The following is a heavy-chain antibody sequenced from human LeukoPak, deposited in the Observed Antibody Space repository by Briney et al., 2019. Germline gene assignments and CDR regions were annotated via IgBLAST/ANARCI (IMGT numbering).Heavy chain of an antibody. D-gene: IGHD3-10*01. CDR1: GGSFSGYY. V-gene: IGHV4-34*01. CDR2: INHSGST. CDR3: ARQPSMVRGVILDAFDI. J-gene: IGHJ3*02. Sequence: SETLSLTCAVYGGSFSGYYWSWIRQPPGKGLEWIGEINHSGSTNYNPSLKSRVTISVDTSKNQFSLKLSSVTAADTAVYYCARQPSMVRGVILDAFDIWGQGTMVTVSS.